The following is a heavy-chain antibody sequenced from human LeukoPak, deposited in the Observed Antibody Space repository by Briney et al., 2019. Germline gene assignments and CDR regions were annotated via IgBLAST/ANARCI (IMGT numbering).Heavy chain of an antibody. CDR3: AKAHSAYCSSTSCYAGFDY. Sequence: GGSLRLSCAASGFTFSSYAMSWVRQAPGKGLEWVSAISGSGGSTYYADSVKGRFTISRDNSKNTLYLQMNSLRAEDTAVYYCAKAHSAYCSSTSCYAGFDYWGQGTLVTVSS. D-gene: IGHD2-2*01. CDR2: ISGSGGST. CDR1: GFTFSSYA. V-gene: IGHV3-23*01. J-gene: IGHJ4*02.